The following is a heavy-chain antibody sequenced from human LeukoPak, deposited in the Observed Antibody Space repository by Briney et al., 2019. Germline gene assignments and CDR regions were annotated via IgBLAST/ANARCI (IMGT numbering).Heavy chain of an antibody. CDR2: IYHSGST. J-gene: IGHJ4*02. V-gene: IGHV4-39*07. CDR1: GASVSGSAYY. D-gene: IGHD3-3*01. Sequence: PSETLSLTCTVSGASVSGSAYYWGWIRQPPGRGLEWIGSIYHSGSTYYNPSLKSRVTISVDTSKNQFSLKLRSVTAADTAVYYCARGYVLEWLLPPKYYFDYWGQGTLVTVSS. CDR3: ARGYVLEWLLPPKYYFDY.